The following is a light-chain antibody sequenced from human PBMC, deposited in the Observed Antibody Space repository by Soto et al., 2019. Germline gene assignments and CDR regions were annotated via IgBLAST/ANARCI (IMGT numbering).Light chain of an antibody. CDR2: HAS. Sequence: DIQMTQSPSTLSASVGDRVTITCRASQSISSWLAWYQQKPGKAPKLLIYHASNLESGVPSRFSGSGSGTEFTLTISSLQPDDFATYYCQHYNSYSEAFGQGTKVELK. J-gene: IGKJ1*01. V-gene: IGKV1-5*01. CDR1: QSISSW. CDR3: QHYNSYSEA.